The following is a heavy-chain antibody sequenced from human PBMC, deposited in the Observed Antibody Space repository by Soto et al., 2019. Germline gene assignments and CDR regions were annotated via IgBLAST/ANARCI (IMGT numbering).Heavy chain of an antibody. CDR2: INAGNGNT. CDR1: GYTFTSYA. D-gene: IGHD6-19*01. Sequence: ASVKVSCKASGYTFTSYAMHWVRQAPGQRLEWMGWINAGNGNTKYSQKFQGRVTITRDTSASTAYMELSSLRSEDTAVDYCARGVAGPLHWFDPWGQGTLVTVSS. V-gene: IGHV1-3*01. J-gene: IGHJ5*02. CDR3: ARGVAGPLHWFDP.